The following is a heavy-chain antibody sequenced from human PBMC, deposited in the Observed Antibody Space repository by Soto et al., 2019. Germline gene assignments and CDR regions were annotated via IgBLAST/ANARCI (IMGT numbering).Heavy chain of an antibody. CDR3: ARGPRQTPRKSNSWFVPDS. CDR2: INPKSGVT. V-gene: IGHV1-2*02. D-gene: IGHD6-13*01. CDR1: GYTFSDHY. Sequence: QLHLVQSGTELKKPGASVRVSCEASGYTFSDHYIHWVRQAPGRGLEWMGWINPKSGVTNSAQRFQGRITVTRDASITTAYLELSSLRSDDSAVYYCARGPRQTPRKSNSWFVPDSWGQGSLVTVSS. J-gene: IGHJ4*02.